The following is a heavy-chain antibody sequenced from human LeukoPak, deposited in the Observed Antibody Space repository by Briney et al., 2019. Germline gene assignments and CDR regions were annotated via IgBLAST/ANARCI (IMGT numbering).Heavy chain of an antibody. CDR3: ARVRGGLIN. Sequence: GASVKVSCKAPGYTFTNYGISWVRQAPGQGLEWMGWISGYNGTTDYSQKLQGRVTMTTDTSTSTAYMELRSLTSDDTAVYYCARVRGGLINWGQGTLVTVSS. J-gene: IGHJ4*02. CDR1: GYTFTNYG. CDR2: ISGYNGTT. D-gene: IGHD4-23*01. V-gene: IGHV1-18*01.